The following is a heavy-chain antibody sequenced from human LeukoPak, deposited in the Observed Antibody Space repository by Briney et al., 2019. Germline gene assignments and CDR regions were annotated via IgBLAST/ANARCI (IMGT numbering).Heavy chain of an antibody. CDR3: AKGTRGYSHGPVGGYYFDY. J-gene: IGHJ4*02. CDR1: GFTFSSYG. D-gene: IGHD5-18*01. V-gene: IGHV3-23*01. Sequence: GGSLRLSCAASGFTFSSYGMSWVRQAPGKGLEWVSAISGSGGSTYYADSVKGRFTISRDNSKNTLYLQMNSLRAEDTAVYYCAKGTRGYSHGPVGGYYFDYWGQGTLVTVSS. CDR2: ISGSGGST.